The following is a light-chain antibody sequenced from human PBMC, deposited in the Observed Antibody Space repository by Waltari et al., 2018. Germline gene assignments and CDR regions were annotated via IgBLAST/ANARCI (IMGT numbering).Light chain of an antibody. CDR2: DVN. CDR3: CSYAGSYSFV. V-gene: IGLV2-11*01. CDR1: SSDVAGYSF. Sequence: QSALTQPRSVSGSPGQSVIVPCTGTSSDVAGYSFFSWYQQYPGKAPQLMIYDVNKRPSGVPDRFSGSKSGNTASLTISGLQAEDEAEYYCCSYAGSYSFVFGTGTKVTVL. J-gene: IGLJ1*01.